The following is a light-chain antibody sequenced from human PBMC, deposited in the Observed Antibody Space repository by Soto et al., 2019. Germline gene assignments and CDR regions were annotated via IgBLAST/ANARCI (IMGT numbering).Light chain of an antibody. CDR1: QSVSSSY. J-gene: IGKJ2*01. V-gene: IGKV3-20*01. Sequence: EIVLTQSPGTLSLSPGERATLSCRASQSVSSSYLAWYQQKPGQAPSLLIYGSSSRATGIPDRCSCSGSGREFTITISRLEPEDFAVYYCQQYGSSPPYTFGQGTKLEIK. CDR3: QQYGSSPPYT. CDR2: GSS.